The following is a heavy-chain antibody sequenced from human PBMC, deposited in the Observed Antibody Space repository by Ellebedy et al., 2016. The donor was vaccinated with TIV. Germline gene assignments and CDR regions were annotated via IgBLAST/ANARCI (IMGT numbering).Heavy chain of an antibody. Sequence: MPSETLSLTCAISGDSVSRNSAMWNWIRQSPSRGLEWLGRIYYRSKWYTDYAVSVKSRMTINADTSKNQFSLHLNSVTPEDTAVYYCSRVPSGSGWPYFDDWGQGSLVTVSS. CDR1: GDSVSRNSAM. V-gene: IGHV6-1*01. CDR2: IYYRSKWYT. J-gene: IGHJ4*02. D-gene: IGHD6-19*01. CDR3: SRVPSGSGWPYFDD.